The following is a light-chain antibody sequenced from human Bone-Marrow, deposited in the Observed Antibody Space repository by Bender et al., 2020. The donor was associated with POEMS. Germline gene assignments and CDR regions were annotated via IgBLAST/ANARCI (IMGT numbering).Light chain of an antibody. V-gene: IGLV2-11*01. CDR1: SSDVGGYDH. Sequence: QSALTQPRSVSGSPAQSVTISCTGTSSDVGGYDHVSWYQQHAGTAPKVVIYDVSQRPSGVPDRFSGSKSGNTASLTISGLQPEDEGDYYYCSYAGSSTLVFGGGTKLTVL. J-gene: IGLJ3*02. CDR3: CSYAGSSTLV. CDR2: DVS.